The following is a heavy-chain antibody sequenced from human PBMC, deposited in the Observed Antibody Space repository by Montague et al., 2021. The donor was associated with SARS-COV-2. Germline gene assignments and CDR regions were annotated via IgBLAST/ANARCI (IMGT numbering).Heavy chain of an antibody. J-gene: IGHJ4*02. CDR2: IYYSGST. CDR3: ARISHLEGYYFDY. V-gene: IGHV4-59*01. CDR1: GGSISGYY. Sequence: SETLSLTCTVSGGSISGYYWSWIRQPPGKGLEWIGYIYYSGSTNYNPSLKSRVTISIDTSKNQFSLKLGSVTAADTAVYYCARISHLEGYYFDYWGQGTLATVSS.